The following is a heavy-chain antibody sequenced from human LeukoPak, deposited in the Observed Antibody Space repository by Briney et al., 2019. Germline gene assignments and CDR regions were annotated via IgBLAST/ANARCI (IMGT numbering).Heavy chain of an antibody. D-gene: IGHD3-22*01. CDR3: ASAPYDSSGYYLDY. V-gene: IGHV4-31*03. J-gene: IGHJ4*02. Sequence: SQTLSLTCTVSGGSISSGGYCWSWIRQHPGKGLEWIGYIYYSGSTYYNPSLKSRVTISVDTSKNQFSLKLSSVTAADTGVYYCASAPYDSSGYYLDYWGQGTLVTVSS. CDR2: IYYSGST. CDR1: GGSISSGGYC.